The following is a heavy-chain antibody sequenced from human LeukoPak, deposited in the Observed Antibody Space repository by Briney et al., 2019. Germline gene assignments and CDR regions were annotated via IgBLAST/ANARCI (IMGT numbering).Heavy chain of an antibody. CDR1: GFTFSSYA. D-gene: IGHD3-22*01. CDR3: AREIRITMIVVVPDAFDI. J-gene: IGHJ3*02. V-gene: IGHV3-30-3*01. Sequence: GRSLRLSCAASGFTFSSYAMHWVRQAPGKGLEWVAVISYDGSNKYYADSVKGRFTISRDNSKNTLYLQMNSLRAEDTAVYYCAREIRITMIVVVPDAFDIWGQGTVVTVSS. CDR2: ISYDGSNK.